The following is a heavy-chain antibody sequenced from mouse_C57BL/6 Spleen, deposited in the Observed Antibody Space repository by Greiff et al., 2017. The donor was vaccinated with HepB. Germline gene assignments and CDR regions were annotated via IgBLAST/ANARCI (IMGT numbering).Heavy chain of an antibody. J-gene: IGHJ3*01. CDR3: ARCHYYGSSSFAY. D-gene: IGHD1-1*01. CDR2: IWSGGST. CDR1: GFSLTSYG. V-gene: IGHV2-2*01. Sequence: QVQLQQSGPGLVQPSQSLSITCTVSGFSLTSYGVHWVRQSPGKGLEWLGVIWSGGSTDYNAAFISRLSISKDNSKSQVFFKMNSLQADDTAIYYCARCHYYGSSSFAYWGQGTLVTVSA.